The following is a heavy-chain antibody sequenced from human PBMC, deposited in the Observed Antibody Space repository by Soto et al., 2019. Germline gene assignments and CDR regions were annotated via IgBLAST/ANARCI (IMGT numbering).Heavy chain of an antibody. V-gene: IGHV3-23*01. CDR1: GFTCSSYD. D-gene: IGHD2-8*02. CDR3: AKATATGGGAFDI. CDR2: ILVGGST. Sequence: GSLRLSCAASGFTCSSYDMSWVRQAPGKGLEWVSTILVGGSTHYPDSVKGRFTISRDNSKNTVLLQMNSLTAGDTAVYYCAKATATGGGAFDICGQGTMVTVSS. J-gene: IGHJ3*02.